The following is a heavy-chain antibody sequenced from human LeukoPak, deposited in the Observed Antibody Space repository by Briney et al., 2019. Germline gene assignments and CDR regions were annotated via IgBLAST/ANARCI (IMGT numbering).Heavy chain of an antibody. CDR3: ARSPRGYCSGGSCYSYGY. Sequence: ASVKVSCKASGYTFTGYYMHWVRQAPGQGLEWMGWINPNSGGTNYAQEFQGRVTMTRDTSISTAYMELSRLRSDDTAVYYCARSPRGYCSGGSCYSYGYWGQGTLVTVSS. CDR1: GYTFTGYY. CDR2: INPNSGGT. J-gene: IGHJ4*02. V-gene: IGHV1-2*02. D-gene: IGHD2-15*01.